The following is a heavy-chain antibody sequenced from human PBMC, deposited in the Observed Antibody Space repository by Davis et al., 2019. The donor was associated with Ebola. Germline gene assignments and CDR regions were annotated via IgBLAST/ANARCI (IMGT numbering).Heavy chain of an antibody. CDR1: GGSISSGGYS. V-gene: IGHV4-30-4*07. Sequence: PSETLSLTCAVSGGSISSGGYSWSWIRQPPGKGLEWIGYIYYSGSTYYNPSLKSRVTISVDTSKNQFSLKLSSVTAADTAVYYCAGVYDSSGFIRWGQGTLVTVSS. J-gene: IGHJ1*01. D-gene: IGHD3-22*01. CDR2: IYYSGST. CDR3: AGVYDSSGFIR.